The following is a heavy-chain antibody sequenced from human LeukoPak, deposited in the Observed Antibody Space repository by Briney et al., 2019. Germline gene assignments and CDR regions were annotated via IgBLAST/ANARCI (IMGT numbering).Heavy chain of an antibody. CDR1: GGSISSYY. V-gene: IGHV4-4*07. J-gene: IGHJ5*02. CDR3: ARDSGTTGEVKFAP. Sequence: SETLSLTCTVSGGSISSYYWSWIRQPAGKGLEGIGRIYTSGSITYNPSLKSRVSMSVDTSKNQFSLKLSSVTAADTAVYYCARDSGTTGEVKFAPWGQGTLVTVSS. D-gene: IGHD3-10*01. CDR2: IYTSGSI.